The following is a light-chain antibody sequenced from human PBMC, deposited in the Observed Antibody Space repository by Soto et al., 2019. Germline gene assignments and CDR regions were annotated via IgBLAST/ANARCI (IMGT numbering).Light chain of an antibody. CDR1: SGSIDSNY. J-gene: IGLJ3*02. CDR3: QSFDTNNYVV. V-gene: IGLV6-57*01. Sequence: NFMLTQPQSVSKSPGETVTISCTRSSGSIDSNYVLWYQQRPGSSPITVIYEGDLRPSGVPYRFSGSVDRSSNSASLTISGLKTEDEADYYCQSFDTNNYVVFGGGTKLTVL. CDR2: EGD.